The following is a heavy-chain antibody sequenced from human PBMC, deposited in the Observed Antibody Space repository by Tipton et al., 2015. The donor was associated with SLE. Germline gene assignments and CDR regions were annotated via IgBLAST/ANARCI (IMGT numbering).Heavy chain of an antibody. Sequence: TLSLTCTVSGGSINTYYWSWIRQPPGKGLEWIGYIYYSGSTNYNPSLKSRVTISIDTSKNQFSLKLSSVTAADTAVYYCARGVSIYYDFWSGPWDAFDIWGQGTMVTVSS. J-gene: IGHJ3*02. V-gene: IGHV4-59*01. CDR2: IYYSGST. D-gene: IGHD3-3*01. CDR1: GGSINTYY. CDR3: ARGVSIYYDFWSGPWDAFDI.